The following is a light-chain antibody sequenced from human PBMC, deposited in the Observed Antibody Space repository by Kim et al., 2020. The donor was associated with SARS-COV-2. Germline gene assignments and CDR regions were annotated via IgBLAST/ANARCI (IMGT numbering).Light chain of an antibody. CDR1: NSGPEHHY. J-gene: IGLJ1*01. CDR2: TNN. Sequence: CTGSNSGPEHHYRHGDQQLPGPHTKLPIHTNNHRPAGVPDRFAGYKSGTSASLAITGLLSEDEADYYCEAWDYSLNGYVFGTGTKVTVL. CDR3: EAWDYSLNGYV. V-gene: IGLV1-47*01.